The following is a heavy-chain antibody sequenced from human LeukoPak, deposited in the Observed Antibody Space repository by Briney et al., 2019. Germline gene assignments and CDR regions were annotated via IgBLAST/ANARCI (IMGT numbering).Heavy chain of an antibody. D-gene: IGHD3-22*01. CDR1: GGSISSGGYS. CDR3: ARGGDYYDSSGYPTGDFDY. Sequence: SETLSLTCAVSGGSISSGGYSWSWIRQPPGKGLEWIGYIYHSGGTYYNPSLKSRVTISVDRSKNQFSLKLSSVTAADTAVYYCARGGDYYDSSGYPTGDFDYWGQGTLVTVSS. J-gene: IGHJ4*02. V-gene: IGHV4-30-2*01. CDR2: IYHSGGT.